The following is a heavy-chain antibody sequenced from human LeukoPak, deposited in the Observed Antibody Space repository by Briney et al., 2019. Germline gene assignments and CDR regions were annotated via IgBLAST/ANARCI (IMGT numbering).Heavy chain of an antibody. CDR2: IYPGDSDT. V-gene: IGHV5-51*01. D-gene: IGHD4-17*01. CDR3: ARASLTDDGDYVHWFDP. Sequence: GESLKISCQGSGYSFTSYWIGWVRQMPGKGLEWMGIIYPGDSDTRYSPSFQGQVTISADKSISTAYLQWSSLKASDTAMYYCARASLTDDGDYVHWFDPWGQGTLVTVSS. J-gene: IGHJ5*02. CDR1: GYSFTSYW.